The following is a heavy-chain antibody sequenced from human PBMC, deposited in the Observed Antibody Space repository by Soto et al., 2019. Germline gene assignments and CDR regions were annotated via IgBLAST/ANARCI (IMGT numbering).Heavy chain of an antibody. V-gene: IGHV4-30-4*01. CDR3: ARVEQLWRTRKADAFDI. CDR2: IYYSGST. CDR1: GGSISSGDYY. D-gene: IGHD5-18*01. Sequence: SETLSLTCTVSGGSISSGDYYWSWIRQPPGKCLEWIGYIYYSGSTYYNPSLKSRVTISVDTSKNQFSLKLSSVTAADTAVYYCARVEQLWRTRKADAFDIWGQGTMVTV. J-gene: IGHJ3*02.